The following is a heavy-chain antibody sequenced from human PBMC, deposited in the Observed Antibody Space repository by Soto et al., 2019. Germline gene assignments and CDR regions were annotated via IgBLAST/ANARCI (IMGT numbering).Heavy chain of an antibody. J-gene: IGHJ4*02. V-gene: IGHV3-30-3*01. Sequence: QVQLVESGGGVVQPGRSLRLSCAASGFTFSSYAMHWVRQAPGKGLEWVAVISYDGSNKYYADSVKGRFTISRDNSKNTLYLQMNSLRAEDTAVYYCARGDPYGSGSPYFYWGQETLVTVSS. CDR3: ARGDPYGSGSPYFY. CDR2: ISYDGSNK. CDR1: GFTFSSYA. D-gene: IGHD3-10*01.